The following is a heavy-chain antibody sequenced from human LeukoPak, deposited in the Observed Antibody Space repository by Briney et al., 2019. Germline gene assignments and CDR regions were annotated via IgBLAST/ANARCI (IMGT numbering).Heavy chain of an antibody. Sequence: SETLSLTCTVSGGSISSSSYYWSWIRQPPGKGLEWIGYIYSSGSTNYNPSLKSQVTISVDTSKNQFSLKLSSVTAADTAVYYCTRCYYDSSGYYYYYYYMDVWGKGTTVTVSS. CDR3: TRCYYDSSGYYYYYYYMDV. CDR1: GGSISSSSYY. CDR2: IYSSGST. J-gene: IGHJ6*03. D-gene: IGHD3-22*01. V-gene: IGHV4-61*01.